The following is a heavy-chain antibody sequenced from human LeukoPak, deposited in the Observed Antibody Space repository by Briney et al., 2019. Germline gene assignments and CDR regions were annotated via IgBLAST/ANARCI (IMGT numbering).Heavy chain of an antibody. J-gene: IGHJ4*02. CDR3: ARGAYCTSINCYGFDY. CDR1: NGSISSDTYF. V-gene: IGHV4-61*01. D-gene: IGHD2-2*01. Sequence: PSETLSLTCTVSNGSISSDTYFWSWIRQPPGKGLEWIGEVYHSGTTNYNPSLKSRVTLSVDTSKNQFSLKLASVTAADTAVYYCARGAYCTSINCYGFDYWGQGTLVTVSS. CDR2: VYHSGTT.